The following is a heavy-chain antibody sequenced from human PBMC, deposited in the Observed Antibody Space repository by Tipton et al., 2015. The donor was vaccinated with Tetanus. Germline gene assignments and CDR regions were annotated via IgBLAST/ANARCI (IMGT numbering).Heavy chain of an antibody. V-gene: IGHV1-46*01. J-gene: IGHJ6*02. CDR2: INPSGGST. Sequence: QLVQSGAEVKKPGASVKVSCKASGYTFTSYYMHWVRQAPGQGLEWQGIINPSGGSTSYAQKLQGRVTMTRNTSISTAYMELSSMRSEDTAVYYCARGLAATSGMGVWGQGTTVTVSS. CDR3: ARGLAATSGMGV. D-gene: IGHD2-15*01. CDR1: GYTFTSYY.